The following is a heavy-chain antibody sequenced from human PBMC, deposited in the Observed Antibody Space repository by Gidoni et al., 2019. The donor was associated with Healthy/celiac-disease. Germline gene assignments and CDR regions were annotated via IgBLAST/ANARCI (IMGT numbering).Heavy chain of an antibody. D-gene: IGHD3-22*01. J-gene: IGHJ4*02. V-gene: IGHV6-1*01. Sequence: QVQLQQSGPGLVKPSQTLALTCAITGDSGPSNSAAWNWIRQSPSRGLEWLGRTYYRSKWYNDSAVSVKSRITITPDTSKNQFSLPLNSVTPEDTAVYYCARGTYYYDSSGYWVFDYWGQGTLVTVSS. CDR1: GDSGPSNSAA. CDR2: TYYRSKWYN. CDR3: ARGTYYYDSSGYWVFDY.